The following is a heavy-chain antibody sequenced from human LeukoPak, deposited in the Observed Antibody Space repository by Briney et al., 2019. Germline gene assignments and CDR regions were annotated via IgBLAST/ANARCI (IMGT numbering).Heavy chain of an antibody. J-gene: IGHJ4*02. CDR2: ISSSSSYI. V-gene: IGHV3-21*01. CDR1: GFTFSSYS. D-gene: IGHD2-2*01. CDR3: ARDGCSSTSCYAMFGY. Sequence: GGSLRLSCAASGFTFSSYSMNWVRQAPGKGLEWFSSISSSSSYIYYADSVKGRFTISRDNAKNSLYLQMNSLRAEDTAVYYCARDGCSSTSCYAMFGYWGQGTLVTVSS.